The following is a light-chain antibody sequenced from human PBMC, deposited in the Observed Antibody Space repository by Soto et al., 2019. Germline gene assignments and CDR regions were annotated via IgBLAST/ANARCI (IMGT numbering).Light chain of an antibody. J-gene: IGKJ2*03. CDR2: DAS. Sequence: EIVLKQSPVTLSLSPGERATLSCRASQRVSTYLAWYQQKPGQAPRLLIYDASNRAAGVPARFSGSGSGADFTLTISSLEPEDFAVYYCQQRSNWPPLYSFGPGTKLEIK. CDR3: QQRSNWPPLYS. CDR1: QRVSTY. V-gene: IGKV3-11*01.